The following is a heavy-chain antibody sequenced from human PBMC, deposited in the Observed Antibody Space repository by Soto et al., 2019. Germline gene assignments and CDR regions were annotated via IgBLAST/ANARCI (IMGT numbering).Heavy chain of an antibody. D-gene: IGHD6-13*01. CDR2: ISYDGSNK. Sequence: QVQLVESGGGVVQPGRSLRLSCAASGFTFSSYAMHWVRQAPGKGLEWVAVISYDGSNKYYADSVKGRFTISRDNSKNTLYLQMNSLRAEDTAVYYCARDDSRAGFDPWGQGTLVTVSS. V-gene: IGHV3-30-3*01. CDR1: GFTFSSYA. J-gene: IGHJ5*02. CDR3: ARDDSRAGFDP.